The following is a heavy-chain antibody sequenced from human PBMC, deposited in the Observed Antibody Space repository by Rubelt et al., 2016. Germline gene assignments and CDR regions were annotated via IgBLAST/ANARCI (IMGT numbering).Heavy chain of an antibody. J-gene: IGHJ4*02. V-gene: IGHV3-23*01. CDR3: ATGGGSYRV. Sequence: SWVRQAPGKGLEWVSAISGSGGSTYYADSVKGRFTISRDNSKNTLYLQMNSLRAEDTAVYYCATGGGSYRVWGQGTLVTVSS. CDR2: ISGSGGST. D-gene: IGHD1-26*01.